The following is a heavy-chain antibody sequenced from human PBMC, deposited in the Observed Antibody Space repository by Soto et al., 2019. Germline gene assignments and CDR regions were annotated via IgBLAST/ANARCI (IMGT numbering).Heavy chain of an antibody. V-gene: IGHV4-30-4*01. D-gene: IGHD5-12*01. Sequence: QVQLQEAGPGLMKSSQTLSLTCSVSGGSINSGDYYWSWIRQSPGKGLEWIGYIYYSGSTYYNPSLKSRSTISIDTSKNQFFLDVDSVTAADTAVYYCARLYTGYEAFDYWGQGTLVTVSS. CDR2: IYYSGST. CDR1: GGSINSGDYY. J-gene: IGHJ4*02. CDR3: ARLYTGYEAFDY.